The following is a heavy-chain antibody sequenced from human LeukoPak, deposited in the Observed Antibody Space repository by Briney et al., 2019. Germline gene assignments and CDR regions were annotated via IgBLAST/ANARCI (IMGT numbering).Heavy chain of an antibody. V-gene: IGHV4-34*01. CDR1: GESSFSSYY. CDR3: SRQVVGNDY. J-gene: IGHJ4*02. D-gene: IGHD3-22*01. CDR2: INHSGYT. Sequence: SETLSLTCAVYGESSFSSYYWSWIRQTPGGALEWIGEINHSGYTNYNPSLKSRVTLSIDTSKNQFSLRLNSVTAADTAVYYCSRQVVGNDYWGKGTLVTVSS.